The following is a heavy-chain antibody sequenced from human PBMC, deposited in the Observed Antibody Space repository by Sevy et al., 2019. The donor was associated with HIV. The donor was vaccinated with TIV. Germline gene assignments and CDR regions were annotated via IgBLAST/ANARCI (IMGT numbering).Heavy chain of an antibody. CDR1: GYSISSGFY. V-gene: IGHV4-38-2*01. CDR3: ASIGGSHRYFDN. J-gene: IGHJ4*02. CDR2: MYHTGGA. D-gene: IGHD3-16*01. Sequence: SETLSLKCSVSGYSISSGFYWGWIRQSPGEGLEWIGSMYHTGGAFYTPSLKRRVTISLDTSKNQFSLKLTSMTAADTAIYYCASIGGSHRYFDNWGQGTLVTVSS.